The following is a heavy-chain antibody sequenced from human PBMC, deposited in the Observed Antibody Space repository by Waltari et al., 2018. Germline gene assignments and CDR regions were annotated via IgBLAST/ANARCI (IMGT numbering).Heavy chain of an antibody. V-gene: IGHV4-59*01. Sequence: QVQLQESGPGLGKPSENLSRTCTGSGGSISSYYWSWIRHPPGKGLEWIGYISYSGSTNYNPSLNSRVTISVDTSKNQFSLKLSSVTSADTAVYYCARLYSSSWSFDYWGQGTLVTVSS. J-gene: IGHJ4*02. CDR1: GGSISSYY. CDR3: ARLYSSSWSFDY. CDR2: ISYSGST. D-gene: IGHD6-13*01.